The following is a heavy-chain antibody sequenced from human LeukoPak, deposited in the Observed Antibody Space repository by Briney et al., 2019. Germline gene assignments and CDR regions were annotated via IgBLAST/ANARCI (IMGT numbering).Heavy chain of an antibody. V-gene: IGHV1-69*05. CDR3: ARGTVTDNWFDP. D-gene: IGHD4-11*01. CDR1: GGTFSSYA. CDR2: IVPIFGTE. Sequence: ASVKVSCKASGGTFSSYADSWVRQAPGQGLEWMGGIVPIFGTEDYAQKFQDRVTITMDESASTAYMDLSSLRSDDTAVYYCARGTVTDNWFDPWGQGTLVTVSS. J-gene: IGHJ5*02.